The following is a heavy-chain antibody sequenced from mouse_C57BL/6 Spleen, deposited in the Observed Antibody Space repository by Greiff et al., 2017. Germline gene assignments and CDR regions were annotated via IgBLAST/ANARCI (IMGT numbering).Heavy chain of an antibody. CDR3: ARCDYKPMDY. CDR2: IHPNSGST. D-gene: IGHD2-13*01. V-gene: IGHV1-64*01. Sequence: VQLQQPGAELVKPGASVKLSCKASGYTFTSYWMHWVKQRPGQGLEWIGMIHPNSGSTNYNEKFKSKATLTVDQSSSTAYMQLSSLTSEDSAVYYCARCDYKPMDYWGKGTSVTVSS. J-gene: IGHJ4*01. CDR1: GYTFTSYW.